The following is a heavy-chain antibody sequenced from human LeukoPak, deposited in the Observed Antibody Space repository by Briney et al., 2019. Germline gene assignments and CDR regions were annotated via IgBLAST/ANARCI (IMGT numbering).Heavy chain of an antibody. Sequence: PGGSLRLSCAASGFTVSSNHMSWVRQAPGKGLEWVSVIYSGGSTYYADSVKGRFTISRDNSKNTLYLQMNSLRAEDTAVYYCARDLYSSSSTWGQGTLVTVSS. D-gene: IGHD6-13*01. J-gene: IGHJ4*02. CDR3: ARDLYSSSST. CDR2: IYSGGST. CDR1: GFTVSSNH. V-gene: IGHV3-53*01.